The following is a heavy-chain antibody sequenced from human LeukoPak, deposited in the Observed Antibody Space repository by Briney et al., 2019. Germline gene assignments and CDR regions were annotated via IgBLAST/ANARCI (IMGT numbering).Heavy chain of an antibody. CDR2: TYYRSKWYN. CDR3: ARGARCSFDY. J-gene: IGHJ4*02. D-gene: IGHD4/OR15-4a*01. CDR1: GDTVSTNSAA. Sequence: SQTLSLTCAISGDTVSTNSAAWNWIRQSPSRGLEWLGRTYYRSKWYNDYAVSVKSRITVNPDTSKNQFSLQLNSVTPEDTAVCYCARGARCSFDYWGQGTLVTVSS. V-gene: IGHV6-1*01.